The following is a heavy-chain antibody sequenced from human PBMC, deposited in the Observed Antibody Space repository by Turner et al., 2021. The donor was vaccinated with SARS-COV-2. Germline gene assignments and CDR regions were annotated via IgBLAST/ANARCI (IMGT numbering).Heavy chain of an antibody. CDR2: IDDSRNT. CDR3: AGHRDTAMDYYGMDV. D-gene: IGHD5-18*01. J-gene: IGHJ6*02. CDR1: GGSISSSTYY. V-gene: IGHV4-39*01. Sequence: QLLLLESGPGLVKPSETLSLTCTVSGGSISSSTYYWGWFRQPPGKGRGGFGKIDDSRNTYDNPSIKRLVTISENSSKNQFSLKMSSGTAADTAVYYGAGHRDTAMDYYGMDVWGQGTTVTVSS.